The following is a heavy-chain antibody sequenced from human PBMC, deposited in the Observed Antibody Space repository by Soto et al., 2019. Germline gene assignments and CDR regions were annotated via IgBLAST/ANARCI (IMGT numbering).Heavy chain of an antibody. V-gene: IGHV4-34*01. J-gene: IGHJ4*02. Sequence: QVQLQQWGAGLGKPSETLSLSCAVYGQSFSGHSWAWIRQPPGKGLEWVGENNESGSKYYKPSLRSRVTISTDTSKNKFSLKLSSVSAADTAAYFCARGSGIVALPGELEDVNYDYWGQGTLVNVSS. CDR3: ARGSGIVALPGELEDVNYDY. CDR2: NNESGSK. CDR1: GQSFSGHS. D-gene: IGHD1-1*01.